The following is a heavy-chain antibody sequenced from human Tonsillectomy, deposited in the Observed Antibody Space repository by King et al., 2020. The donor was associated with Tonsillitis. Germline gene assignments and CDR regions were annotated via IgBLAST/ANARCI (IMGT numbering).Heavy chain of an antibody. J-gene: IGHJ6*03. D-gene: IGHD6-13*01. V-gene: IGHV1-69*06. CDR2: IIPIFGTA. Sequence: QLVQSGAEVKKPGSSVKVSCKASGGTFSSYAISWVRQAPGQGLEWMGGIIPIFGTANYAQKFQGRVTITADKSTSTAYMELSSLRSEDTAVYYCATQEGDSSWYLPYYYSYMDVWGKGTTVTVSS. CDR3: ATQEGDSSWYLPYYYSYMDV. CDR1: GGTFSSYA.